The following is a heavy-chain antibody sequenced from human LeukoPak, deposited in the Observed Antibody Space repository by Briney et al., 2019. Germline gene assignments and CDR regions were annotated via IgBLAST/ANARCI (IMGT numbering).Heavy chain of an antibody. CDR1: GLTVSSHY. D-gene: IGHD2-15*01. V-gene: IGHV3-53*01. Sequence: PGGSLRLSCAASGLTVSSHYMTWVRQAPGKGLGWVSVIYSGGSQYYADSVKGRFSISRDNSKNTVYLQMNGLRSEDTAVYYCARDRRYCSGDSCYSGVDYWGQGTLVTVSS. CDR2: IYSGGSQ. J-gene: IGHJ4*02. CDR3: ARDRRYCSGDSCYSGVDY.